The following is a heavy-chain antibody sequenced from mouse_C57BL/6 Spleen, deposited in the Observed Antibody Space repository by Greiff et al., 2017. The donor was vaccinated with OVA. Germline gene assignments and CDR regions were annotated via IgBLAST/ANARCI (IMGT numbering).Heavy chain of an antibody. CDR2: INPNNGGT. CDR3: ATSSYGWYFDV. CDR1: GYTFTDYN. V-gene: IGHV1-18*01. D-gene: IGHD1-1*01. J-gene: IGHJ1*03. Sequence: EVQLQQSGPELVKPGASVKIPCKASGYTFTDYNMDWVKQSHGKSLEWIGDINPNNGGTIYNQKFKGKATLTVDKSSSTAYMELRSLTSEDTAVYYCATSSYGWYFDVWGTGTTVTVSS.